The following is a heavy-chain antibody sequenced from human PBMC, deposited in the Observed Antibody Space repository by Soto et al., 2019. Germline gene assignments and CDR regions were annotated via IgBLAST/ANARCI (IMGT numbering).Heavy chain of an antibody. D-gene: IGHD2-15*01. V-gene: IGHV4-39*01. Sequence: SETLSLTCTVSGGSISSSSYYWGWIRQPPGKGLEWIGSIYYSGSTYYNPSLKSRVTISVDTSKNQFSPKLSSVTAADTAVYYCARHAHIVETDDWFDPWGQGTLVTVSS. CDR2: IYYSGST. CDR1: GGSISSSSYY. J-gene: IGHJ5*02. CDR3: ARHAHIVETDDWFDP.